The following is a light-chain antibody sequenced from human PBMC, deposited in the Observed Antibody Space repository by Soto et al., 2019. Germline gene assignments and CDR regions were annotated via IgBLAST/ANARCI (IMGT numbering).Light chain of an antibody. CDR1: GGDVGGYNY. J-gene: IGLJ2*01. V-gene: IGLV2-14*01. Sequence: QSSLAQPASLSGSPGQSITISCAGTGGDVGGYNYVSWYQQHPGMAPQLLIYEVSDRPSGVSNRFSGSKSGNTASLTISGLQAEDEADYFCTSYTTTSAVIFGGGTRVTVL. CDR2: EVS. CDR3: TSYTTTSAVI.